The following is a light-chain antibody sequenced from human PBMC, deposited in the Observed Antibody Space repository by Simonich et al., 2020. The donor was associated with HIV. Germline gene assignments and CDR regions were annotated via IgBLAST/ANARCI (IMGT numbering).Light chain of an antibody. V-gene: IGLV2-14*01. CDR3: CSYTSNSTGV. J-gene: IGLJ3*02. CDR1: SSDVGGYNY. Sequence: QSALTQPASVSGSPGQSITISCTGTSSDVGGYNYVSWYQQHPGKAPKLMIYEVIKRPHGVSNRFSGSKSGNTASLTISGLQAEDEADYFCCSYTSNSTGVFGGGTRLTVL. CDR2: EVI.